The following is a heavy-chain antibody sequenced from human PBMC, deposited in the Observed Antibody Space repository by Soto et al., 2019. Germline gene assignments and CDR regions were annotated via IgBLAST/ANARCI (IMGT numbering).Heavy chain of an antibody. J-gene: IGHJ6*02. Sequence: PGGSLRLSCAASGFTFSSYWMHWVRQAPGKGLVWVSRINGDESNTFYADSVRGRFTVSRDNARDTLFLQINSLRAEDTAVYFCARGLRNYYAMDVWGQGTTVTVSS. V-gene: IGHV3-74*01. CDR2: INGDESNT. CDR1: GFTFSSYW. CDR3: ARGLRNYYAMDV.